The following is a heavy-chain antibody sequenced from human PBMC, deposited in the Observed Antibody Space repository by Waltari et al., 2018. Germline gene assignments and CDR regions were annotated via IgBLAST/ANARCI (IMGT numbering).Heavy chain of an antibody. V-gene: IGHV3-23*03. CDR1: GFTFSSYA. CDR2: IYSGGST. J-gene: IGHJ4*02. Sequence: EVQLLESGGGLVQPGGSLRLSCAASGFTFSSYAMSWVRQAPGKGLEGVSVIYSGGSTYYADSVKGRFTISRDNSKNTLYLQMNSLRAEDTAVYYCAKEGRRAFDYWGQGTLVTVSS. CDR3: AKEGRRAFDY. D-gene: IGHD3-10*01.